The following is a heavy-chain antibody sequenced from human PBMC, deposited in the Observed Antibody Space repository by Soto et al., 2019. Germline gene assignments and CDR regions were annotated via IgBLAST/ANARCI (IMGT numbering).Heavy chain of an antibody. CDR1: GFTFTSYE. D-gene: IGHD6-19*01. V-gene: IGHV3-48*03. J-gene: IGHJ6*02. Sequence: PGGSLRLSCAASGFTFTSYEMNWVRQAPGKGLEWVSYISSSGTTIYYADSVKGRFTISRDNAKNSLYLQMNSLRAEDTAVYYCARGRSFPVAGHYGMDVWGLGTTVTVSS. CDR3: ARGRSFPVAGHYGMDV. CDR2: ISSSGTTI.